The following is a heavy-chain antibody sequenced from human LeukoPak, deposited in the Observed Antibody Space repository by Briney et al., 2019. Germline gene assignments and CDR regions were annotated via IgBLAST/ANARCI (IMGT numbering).Heavy chain of an antibody. Sequence: ASVKVSCKVSGYTLTELSMHWVRQAPGEGLEWMGGFDPEDGETIYAQKFQGRVTMTEDTSTDTAYMELSSLRSEDTAVYYCATPPRYYDSSGYTYWGQGTLVTVSS. J-gene: IGHJ4*02. CDR2: FDPEDGET. CDR1: GYTLTELS. V-gene: IGHV1-24*01. D-gene: IGHD3-22*01. CDR3: ATPPRYYDSSGYTY.